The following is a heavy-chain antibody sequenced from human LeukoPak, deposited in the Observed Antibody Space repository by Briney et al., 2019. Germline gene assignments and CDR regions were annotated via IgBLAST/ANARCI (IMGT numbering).Heavy chain of an antibody. CDR2: ISSSGITI. D-gene: IGHD5-18*01. V-gene: IGHV3-48*04. Sequence: GGTLRLSCAPSGFTFSISAMIWVRQSPGKGLQWVSYISSSGITIYYADSVKARFTISRHNAKNSLYLQKKSLRAEHNAVFVCVEGGAARFDYWGQGALVAVSS. J-gene: IGHJ4*02. CDR3: VEGGAARFDY. CDR1: GFTFSISA.